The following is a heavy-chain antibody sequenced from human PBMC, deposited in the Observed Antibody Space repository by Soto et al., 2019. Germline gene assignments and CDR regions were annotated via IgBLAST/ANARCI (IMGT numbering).Heavy chain of an antibody. D-gene: IGHD3-16*01. J-gene: IGHJ1*01. CDR2: VSASGLNT. CDR3: ANDRPRGTPAYFLEY. CDR1: GFTFSTYA. V-gene: IGHV3-23*01. Sequence: EVQLLESGGKLVQPGGSLTLSCAASGFTFSTYAMAWVRQAPGKGLEWVSGVSASGLNTDYADPVKGLFYISRDNSKNTSSLHTHSLRAEDPGLCCCANDRPRGTPAYFLEYRGHGRPVTVSS.